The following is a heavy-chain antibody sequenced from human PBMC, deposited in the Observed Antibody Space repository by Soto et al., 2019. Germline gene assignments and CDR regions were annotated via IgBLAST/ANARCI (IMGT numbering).Heavy chain of an antibody. Sequence: PGESLKISCKVSGYNFIKYWITWVRQMPGKGLAWVGRIDPSYSHTFYSPSFQGHVTISVDKSTDTAYLQWSSLEASDTAIYYCARQITTFGVVINAFNVWGQGTMVTVSS. CDR3: ARQITTFGVVINAFNV. J-gene: IGHJ3*01. CDR1: GYNFIKYW. V-gene: IGHV5-10-1*01. D-gene: IGHD3-3*01. CDR2: IDPSYSHT.